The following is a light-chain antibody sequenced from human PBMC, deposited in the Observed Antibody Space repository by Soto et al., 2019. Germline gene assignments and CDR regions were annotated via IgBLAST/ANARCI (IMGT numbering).Light chain of an antibody. J-gene: IGKJ1*01. CDR3: QHYHNSLWT. V-gene: IGKV3-20*01. CDR1: QSVSSTY. CDR2: DAS. Sequence: EIVLTQSPGTLSLSPGERVTLSCRASQSVSSTYLAWYQQKPGQAPRLLIYDASSRATGIPDRFSGSGSGTDFTLTITRLETEDFPVYYCQHYHNSLWTFGQGTQVEI.